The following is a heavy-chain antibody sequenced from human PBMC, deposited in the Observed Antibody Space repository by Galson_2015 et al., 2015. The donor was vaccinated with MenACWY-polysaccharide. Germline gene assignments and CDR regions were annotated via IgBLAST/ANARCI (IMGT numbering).Heavy chain of an antibody. J-gene: IGHJ5*02. D-gene: IGHD2-15*01. V-gene: IGHV3-74*01. CDR3: TKAGAKFCRGSSCSFNWFDP. CDR2: INADGSAT. CDR1: GFSFSIYW. Sequence: SLRLSCAASGFSFSIYWMHWVRHAPGKGLVWVSRINADGSATDYADSVRGRFTISRDNAKNTLYLEMNSLRAEDTAVYYCTKAGAKFCRGSSCSFNWFDPWGQGTL.